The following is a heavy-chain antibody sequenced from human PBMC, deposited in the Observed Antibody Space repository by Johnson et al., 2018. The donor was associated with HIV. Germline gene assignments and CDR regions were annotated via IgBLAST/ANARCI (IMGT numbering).Heavy chain of an antibody. CDR3: ARCSDPGYSSSWYLAAAFDI. Sequence: EKLVESGGGVVRHGGSLRLSCAASGFTFDDYGMSWVRQAPGKGLEWVSGINWNGETTGYADSVKGRFTISRANAKNSLYLQMNSLRVEDTAVYYCARCSDPGYSSSWYLAAAFDIWGQGTMVTVSS. J-gene: IGHJ3*02. CDR2: INWNGETT. D-gene: IGHD6-13*01. V-gene: IGHV3-20*04. CDR1: GFTFDDYG.